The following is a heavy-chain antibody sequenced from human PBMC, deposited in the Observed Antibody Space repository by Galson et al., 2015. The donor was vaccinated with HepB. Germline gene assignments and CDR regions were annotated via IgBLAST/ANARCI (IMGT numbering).Heavy chain of an antibody. J-gene: IGHJ2*01. Sequence: SETLSLTCTVSGGSIRSYYWSWIRQPPGKGLEWIGYVYYSGGTDYNPSLKSRVTISVDTSKNQFSLKLSSVTAADTAVYYCARERSEVVTVDRIYWYFDLWGRGTLVTVSS. D-gene: IGHD2-21*02. V-gene: IGHV4-59*01. CDR1: GGSIRSYY. CDR3: ARERSEVVTVDRIYWYFDL. CDR2: VYYSGGT.